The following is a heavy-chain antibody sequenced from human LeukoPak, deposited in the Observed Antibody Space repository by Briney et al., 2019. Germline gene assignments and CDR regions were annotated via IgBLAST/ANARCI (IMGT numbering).Heavy chain of an antibody. J-gene: IGHJ4*02. CDR2: IYSGGST. D-gene: IGHD3-10*01. Sequence: GGSLRPSCAASGFTVSSNYMSWVRQAPGKGLEWVSVIYSGGSTYYADSVKGRFTISRDNSKNTLYLQMNSLRAEDTPVYYCARDYGSPLSFGDWGQGTLVTVSS. V-gene: IGHV3-66*01. CDR3: ARDYGSPLSFGD. CDR1: GFTVSSNY.